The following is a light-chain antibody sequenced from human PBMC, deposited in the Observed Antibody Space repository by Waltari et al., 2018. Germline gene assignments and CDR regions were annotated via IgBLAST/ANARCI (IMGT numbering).Light chain of an antibody. V-gene: IGLV2-14*03. Sequence: QSALTQPASVSGSPGQSITISCTGTSSDIGRYNYVSWYQHHPGKAPKLMIFDVNTRPSGVSNRFSGSKSGNTASLTISGLQAEDEADYYCSSYTTTSSLLVVFGGGTKLTVL. CDR3: SSYTTTSSLLVV. J-gene: IGLJ2*01. CDR1: SSDIGRYNY. CDR2: DVN.